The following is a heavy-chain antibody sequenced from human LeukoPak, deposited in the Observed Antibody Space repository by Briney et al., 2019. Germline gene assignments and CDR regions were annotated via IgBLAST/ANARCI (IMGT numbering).Heavy chain of an antibody. CDR3: ARYIGDNAFNI. CDR1: GGSISSYY. D-gene: IGHD2-15*01. V-gene: IGHV4-59*01. Sequence: SETLSLTCTVAGGSISSYYWSWIRQPPGKGLEWIGYIYYSGSTTYNPSLKSRVTISVDTSKNQFSLKLSSVTAADTAVYYCARYIGDNAFNIWGQGTMVTVSS. CDR2: IYYSGST. J-gene: IGHJ3*02.